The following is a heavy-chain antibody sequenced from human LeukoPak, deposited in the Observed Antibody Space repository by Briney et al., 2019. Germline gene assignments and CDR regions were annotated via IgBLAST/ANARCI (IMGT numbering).Heavy chain of an antibody. Sequence: PGRSLRLSCAASGFTFSSYAMHWVRQAPGKGLEWVSAISGSGGSTYYADSVKGRFTISRDNSKNTLYLQMNSLRAEDTAVYYCAKAQPLEEDIVVVVAASDYWGQGTLVTVSS. J-gene: IGHJ4*02. V-gene: IGHV3-23*01. D-gene: IGHD2-15*01. CDR3: AKAQPLEEDIVVVVAASDY. CDR2: ISGSGGST. CDR1: GFTFSSYA.